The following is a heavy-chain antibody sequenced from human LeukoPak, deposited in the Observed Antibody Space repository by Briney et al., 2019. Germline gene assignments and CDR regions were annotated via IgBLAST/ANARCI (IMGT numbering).Heavy chain of an antibody. D-gene: IGHD3-22*01. Sequence: GGSLRLSCAASGFTFSSYAMSWVRQAPGKGLEWVSAISGSGGSTYYADSVKGRFTISRDNSKNTLYLQMNRLRAEDTAVYYCAKDTYDSSAYYLYYFDYWGQGTLVTVSS. CDR3: AKDTYDSSAYYLYYFDY. CDR2: ISGSGGST. V-gene: IGHV3-23*01. J-gene: IGHJ4*02. CDR1: GFTFSSYA.